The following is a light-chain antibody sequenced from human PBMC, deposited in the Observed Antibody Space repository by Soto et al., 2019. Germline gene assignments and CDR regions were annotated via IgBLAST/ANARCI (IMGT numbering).Light chain of an antibody. V-gene: IGLV2-8*01. CDR2: EVT. J-gene: IGLJ1*01. Sequence: QSVLTQPPSAGGSPGQSATISCIGTASHIGRYNYVALYQHHPGKAPILIIYEVTKRPSGVPDRFSGSKSGNTASLTVSGLQADDEADYYCNSYVGSNNYVFGTGTKGTVL. CDR3: NSYVGSNNYV. CDR1: ASHIGRYNY.